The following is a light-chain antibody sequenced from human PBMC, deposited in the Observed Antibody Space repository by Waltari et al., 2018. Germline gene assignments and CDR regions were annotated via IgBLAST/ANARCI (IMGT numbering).Light chain of an antibody. J-gene: IGLJ3*02. CDR1: SSNTGVND. CDR3: STWDDILGGPV. Sequence: QSVLTQPPSASGTPGQRVPFSCSGGSSNTGVNDVNWYQQPPGTAPKLLIHSIDQRPSGVPDRFSGSKSGTSASLAISGLQSEDEADYFCSTWDDILGGPVFGGGTKVTVL. CDR2: SID. V-gene: IGLV1-44*01.